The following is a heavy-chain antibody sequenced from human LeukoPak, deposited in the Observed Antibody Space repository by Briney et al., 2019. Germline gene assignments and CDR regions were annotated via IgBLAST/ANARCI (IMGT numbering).Heavy chain of an antibody. D-gene: IGHD3-22*01. V-gene: IGHV1-69*01. CDR1: GGTFSSYA. J-gene: IGHJ3*02. CDR3: ARERGDVTQYYYDSSGLTHDAFDI. Sequence: SVKVSCKASGGTFSSYAISWVRQAPGQGLEWMGGIIPIFGTANYAQKFQGRVTTTADESTSTAYMELSSLRSEDTAVYYCARERGDVTQYYYDSSGLTHDAFDIWGQGTMVTVSS. CDR2: IIPIFGTA.